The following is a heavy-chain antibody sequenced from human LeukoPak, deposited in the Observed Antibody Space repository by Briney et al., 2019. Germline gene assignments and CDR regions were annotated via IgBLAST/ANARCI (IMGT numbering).Heavy chain of an antibody. CDR1: GFTFSSYA. D-gene: IGHD3-3*01. CDR3: AKLSAYYDFWRGLLDY. CDR2: ISGSGGST. Sequence: GGSLRLSCAASGFTFSSYAMSWVRQAPGKGLEWVSAISGSGGSTYYADSVKGRFTISRDNSKNTLYLQMNSLRAEDTAVYYCAKLSAYYDFWRGLLDYWGQGTLVTVSS. V-gene: IGHV3-23*01. J-gene: IGHJ4*02.